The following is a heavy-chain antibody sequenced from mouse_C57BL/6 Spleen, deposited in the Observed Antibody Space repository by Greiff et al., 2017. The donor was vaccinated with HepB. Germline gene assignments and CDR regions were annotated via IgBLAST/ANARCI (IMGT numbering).Heavy chain of an antibody. D-gene: IGHD1-1*01. CDR1: GYTFTSYG. CDR2: IYPRSGNT. CDR3: ARYYYGSSSPYAMDY. V-gene: IGHV1-81*01. J-gene: IGHJ4*01. Sequence: VQGVESGAELARPGASVKLSCKASGYTFTSYGISWVKQRTGQGLEWIGEIYPRSGNTYYNEKFKGKATLTADKSSSTAYMELRSLTSEDSAVYFCARYYYGSSSPYAMDYWGQGTSVTVSS.